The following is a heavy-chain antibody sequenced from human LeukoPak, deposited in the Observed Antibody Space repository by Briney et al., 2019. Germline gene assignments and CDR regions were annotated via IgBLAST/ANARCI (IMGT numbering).Heavy chain of an antibody. V-gene: IGHV3-33*08. Sequence: PGGSLRLSCAASGFSFRNYWMGWVRQAPGKGREGVAVIWYYGSNKYYADSVKGRFTISRDNSKNTLYLQMNSLRDEDTALYHCARGEEYCSGGSCYSVDYWGQGTLVTVSS. J-gene: IGHJ4*02. CDR3: ARGEEYCSGGSCYSVDY. CDR2: IWYYGSNK. D-gene: IGHD2-15*01. CDR1: GFSFRNYW.